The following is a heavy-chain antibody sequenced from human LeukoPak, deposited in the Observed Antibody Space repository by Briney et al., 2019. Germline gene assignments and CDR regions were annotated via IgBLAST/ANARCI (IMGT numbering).Heavy chain of an antibody. Sequence: ASVKVSCKASGYTFTAYYMHWVRQAPGQGLEWMGWINPNSGGTNYAQKFQGRVTMTRDTSISTAYMELSRLRSDGTAIYYCARTAAAGTSQFYMRPFDPWGQGTLVTVSS. V-gene: IGHV1-2*02. J-gene: IGHJ5*02. CDR2: INPNSGGT. CDR1: GYTFTAYY. D-gene: IGHD6-13*01. CDR3: ARTAAAGTSQFYMRPFDP.